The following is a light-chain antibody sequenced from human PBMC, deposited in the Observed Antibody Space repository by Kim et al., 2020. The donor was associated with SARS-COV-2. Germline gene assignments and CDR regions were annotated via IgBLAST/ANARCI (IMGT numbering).Light chain of an antibody. CDR2: DAS. CDR3: QQRKNWPLT. CDR1: QSVSSY. V-gene: IGKV3-11*01. J-gene: IGKJ4*01. Sequence: SPGERATLSCRDSQSVSSYLAWYQQKPGQAPRLLIYDASNRATGIPARFSGSGSGTDFTLTISSLEPEDFAVFYCQQRKNWPLTFGGGTRVEIK.